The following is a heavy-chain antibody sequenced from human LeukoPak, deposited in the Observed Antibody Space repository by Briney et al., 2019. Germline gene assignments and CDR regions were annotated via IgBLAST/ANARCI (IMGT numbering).Heavy chain of an antibody. CDR3: ARGQYSSSWWDFDY. V-gene: IGHV1-18*01. CDR1: GYTFTSYG. Sequence: GASVKVSCKASGYTFTSYGITWVRQAPGQGLEWMGWISAYNGNTNYAQKLQGRVTMTTDTSTSTAYMELRSLRSDDTAVYYCARGQYSSSWWDFDYWGQGTLVTVSS. D-gene: IGHD6-13*01. J-gene: IGHJ4*02. CDR2: ISAYNGNT.